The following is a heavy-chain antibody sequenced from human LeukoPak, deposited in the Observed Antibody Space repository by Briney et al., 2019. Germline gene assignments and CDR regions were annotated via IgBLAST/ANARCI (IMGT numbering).Heavy chain of an antibody. D-gene: IGHD3-22*01. CDR3: ARDEVDYYDSSGFDY. CDR1: GGTFISYA. Sequence: ASVKVSCKASGGTFISYAISWVRQAPGQGLEWMGRIIPIFGTANYAQKFQGRVTITTDESTSTAYMELSSLRSEDTAVYYCARDEVDYYDSSGFDYWGQGTLVTVSS. V-gene: IGHV1-69*05. J-gene: IGHJ4*02. CDR2: IIPIFGTA.